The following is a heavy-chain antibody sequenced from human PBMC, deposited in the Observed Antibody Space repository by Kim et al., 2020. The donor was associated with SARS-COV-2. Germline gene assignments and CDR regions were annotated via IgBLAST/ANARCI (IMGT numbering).Heavy chain of an antibody. Sequence: GGSLRLSCTASGFSFGGHVMHWVRQPPGKGLEAVSSVHPNSDIRGYADSVRGRFTISRDNAKNSLYLQMNSLRLEDTALYYCARDDKAGGIDFWGQGTLVTVSS. CDR1: GFSFGGHV. D-gene: IGHD6-13*01. CDR3: ARDDKAGGIDF. V-gene: IGHV3-9*01. CDR2: VHPNSDIR. J-gene: IGHJ4*02.